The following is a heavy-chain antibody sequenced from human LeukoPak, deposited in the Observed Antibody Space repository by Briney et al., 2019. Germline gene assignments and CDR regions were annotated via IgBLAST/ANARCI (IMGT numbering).Heavy chain of an antibody. D-gene: IGHD2-8*01. CDR1: GGSISSGDYY. Sequence: PSETLSLTCTVSGGSISSGDYYWSWIRQPPWKGLEWIGYIYYSGSTYYNPSLKSRVTISVDTSKNQFSLKLSSVTAADTAVYYCARERGYCTNGVCYTDAFDIWGQGTMVTVSS. V-gene: IGHV4-30-4*02. J-gene: IGHJ3*02. CDR3: ARERGYCTNGVCYTDAFDI. CDR2: IYYSGST.